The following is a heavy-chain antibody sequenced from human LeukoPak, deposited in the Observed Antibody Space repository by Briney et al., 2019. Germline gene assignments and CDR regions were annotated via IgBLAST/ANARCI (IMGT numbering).Heavy chain of an antibody. V-gene: IGHV4-39*07. CDR2: INHSGST. D-gene: IGHD6-13*01. CDR1: GGSISSSRYY. Sequence: SETLSLTCTVSGGSISSSRYYWGWIRQPPGKGLEWIGEINHSGSTNYNPSLKSRVTISVDTSKNQFSLKLSSVTAADTAVYYCARGPHRFRQLVPAVGWFDPWGQGTLVTVSS. CDR3: ARGPHRFRQLVPAVGWFDP. J-gene: IGHJ5*02.